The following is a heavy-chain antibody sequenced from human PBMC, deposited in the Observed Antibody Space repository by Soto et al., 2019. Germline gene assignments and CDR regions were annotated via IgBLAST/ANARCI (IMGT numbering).Heavy chain of an antibody. V-gene: IGHV3-9*01. Sequence: PGGSLRLSCTASGFTFDDYAMHWVRQAPGKGLEWVSGISWNSGSIGYADSVKGRFTISRDNAKNTLYLQMNSLRAEDTAVYYCAGRYCTNGVCYTNYYYYIDVWGKGTTVTVSS. CDR1: GFTFDDYA. CDR3: AGRYCTNGVCYTNYYYYIDV. J-gene: IGHJ6*03. D-gene: IGHD2-8*01. CDR2: ISWNSGSI.